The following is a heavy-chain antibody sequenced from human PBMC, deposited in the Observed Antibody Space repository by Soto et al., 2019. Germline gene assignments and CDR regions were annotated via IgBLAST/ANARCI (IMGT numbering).Heavy chain of an antibody. CDR3: ARLLTEGATFREDAFDV. D-gene: IGHD3-9*01. CDR1: RYTFTSHG. V-gene: IGHV1-18*01. J-gene: IGHJ3*01. CDR2: ISTFNGKT. Sequence: QIQLVQSGGDVKTPGASVKVSCTTSRYTFTSHGIAWVRQAAGQGLEWMGWISTFNGKTDYAQKFQGRVTMTADTITSTVHMELRSLRSDDTAVYYCARLLTEGATFREDAFDVWGPGTKVTVSS.